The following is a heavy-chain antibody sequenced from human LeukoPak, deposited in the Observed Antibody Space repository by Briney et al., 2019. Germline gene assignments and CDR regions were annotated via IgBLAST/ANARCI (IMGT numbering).Heavy chain of an antibody. CDR1: GGPISSYY. CDR3: ARDEGIAAQFDF. V-gene: IGHV4-59*01. CDR2: IYYSGST. D-gene: IGHD6-6*01. J-gene: IGHJ4*02. Sequence: SETLSLTCTVSGGPISSYYWSWIRQPPGKGLEWIGYIYYSGSTNYNPSLKSRVTISVDTSKNQFSLKLSSVTAADTAVYYCARDEGIAAQFDFWGQGMLVTVSS.